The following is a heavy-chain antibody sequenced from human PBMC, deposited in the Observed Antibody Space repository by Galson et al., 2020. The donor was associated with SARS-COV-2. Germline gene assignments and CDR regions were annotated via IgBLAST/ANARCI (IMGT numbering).Heavy chain of an antibody. D-gene: IGHD3-10*01. J-gene: IGHJ6*02. V-gene: IGHV3-15*01. Sequence: GGSLRLSCAASGFTFSDAWMSWVRQTPWGGLEWVGRIKSKPDGGTTDYPAPVRGRFTISRDDSKNTLYLQMNSLKSEDTAVYYCTTLPPFQGVIKGGVDVWGQGTTVTVSS. CDR3: TTLPPFQGVIKGGVDV. CDR1: GFTFSDAW. CDR2: IKSKPDGGTT.